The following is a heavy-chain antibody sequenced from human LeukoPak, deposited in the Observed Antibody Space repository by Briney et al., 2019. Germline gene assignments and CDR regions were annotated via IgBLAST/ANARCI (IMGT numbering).Heavy chain of an antibody. V-gene: IGHV1-2*02. CDR2: INPNNGAT. J-gene: IGHJ4*02. Sequence: GASVNVSCKASGYRFPSYYIHWVRQAPGQGLESMGWINPNNGATKYAQKFQGGVTLTTDTSLTTVFMELTWLTSDDTATYYCARDHGTDGTTFTLNFDCWGQGTLVTVSS. CDR3: ARDHGTDGTTFTLNFDC. D-gene: IGHD1-1*01. CDR1: GYRFPSYY.